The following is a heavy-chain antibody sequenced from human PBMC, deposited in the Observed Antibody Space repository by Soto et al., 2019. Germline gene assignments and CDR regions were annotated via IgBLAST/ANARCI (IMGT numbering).Heavy chain of an antibody. V-gene: IGHV1-69*13. CDR1: GGTFSSYA. Sequence: ASVKVSCKASGGTFSSYAISWVRQAPGQGLEWMGGIIPIFGTANYAQKFQGRVTITADESTSTAYMELSSLRSEETAVYYCAIGTLGWYSPSHGTADYWGQGTLVTVSS. D-gene: IGHD6-19*01. CDR3: AIGTLGWYSPSHGTADY. CDR2: IIPIFGTA. J-gene: IGHJ4*02.